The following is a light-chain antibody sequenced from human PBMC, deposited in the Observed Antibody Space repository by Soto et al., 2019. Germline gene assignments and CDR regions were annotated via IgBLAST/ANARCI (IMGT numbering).Light chain of an antibody. CDR1: QSISSW. CDR2: DAS. J-gene: IGKJ5*01. V-gene: IGKV1-5*01. CDR3: QQYHNWPTIT. Sequence: DIQMTKYPSTLSSSVGDRVTITCRASQSISSWLAWYQQKPGKAPKLLIYDASSLESGVPSRFSGSVSGTEFTLTISSLQSEDFAVYFGQQYHNWPTITFGQGTRLEIK.